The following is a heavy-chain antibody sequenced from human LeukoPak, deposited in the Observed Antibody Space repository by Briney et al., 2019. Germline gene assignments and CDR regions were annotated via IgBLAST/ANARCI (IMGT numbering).Heavy chain of an antibody. CDR3: ARGSLGYCSSTSCLGPYYYGMDV. V-gene: IGHV1-2*02. Sequence: ASVKVSCKASGYTFTGYYMHWVRQAPGQGLEWMGWINPNSGGTNYARKFQGRVTMTRDTSISTAYMELSRLRSDDTAVYYCARGSLGYCSSTSCLGPYYYGMDVWGQGTTVTVSS. J-gene: IGHJ6*02. CDR1: GYTFTGYY. CDR2: INPNSGGT. D-gene: IGHD2-2*01.